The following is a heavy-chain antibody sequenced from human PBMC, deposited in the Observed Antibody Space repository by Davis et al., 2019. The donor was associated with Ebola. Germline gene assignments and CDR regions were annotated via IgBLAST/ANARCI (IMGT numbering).Heavy chain of an antibody. CDR1: GYSFNIYW. Sequence: GESLKISCKTSGYSFNIYWIAWVRQMPGKGLEWMGIIYPGDSDTRYSPSFQGQVTISADKSISTAYLQWSSLQASDTAIYYCARHRAAAGSYYYGMDVWGQGTTVTVSS. V-gene: IGHV5-51*01. J-gene: IGHJ6*02. D-gene: IGHD6-13*01. CDR2: IYPGDSDT. CDR3: ARHRAAAGSYYYGMDV.